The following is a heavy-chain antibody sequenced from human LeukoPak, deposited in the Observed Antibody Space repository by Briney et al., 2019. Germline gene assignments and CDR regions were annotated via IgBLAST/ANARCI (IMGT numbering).Heavy chain of an antibody. CDR1: GYTLTELS. Sequence: ASVKVSCKVSGYTLTELSMHGVRQAPGKGLEWMGGFDPEDGETIYAQKFQGRVTMTEDTSTDTAYMDLSSLRSEDTAVYYCATAFGDYGKFDYWGQGTLVTVSS. J-gene: IGHJ4*02. V-gene: IGHV1-24*01. CDR2: FDPEDGET. CDR3: ATAFGDYGKFDY. D-gene: IGHD4-17*01.